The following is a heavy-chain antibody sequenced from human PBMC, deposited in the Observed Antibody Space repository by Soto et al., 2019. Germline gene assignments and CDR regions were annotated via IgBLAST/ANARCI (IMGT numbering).Heavy chain of an antibody. CDR2: FIPTFETT. Sequence: SVKVSCKASGDTFSKYGISWVRQAPGQGLEWMGGFIPTFETTNYAQKFQGRVTITADKSTSTVYMELSSLRVADTAVYYCARESPDIEVEPVTVMGPFTWFDTWGQGTLVTVSS. D-gene: IGHD2-2*01. V-gene: IGHV1-69*06. J-gene: IGHJ5*02. CDR3: ARESPDIEVEPVTVMGPFTWFDT. CDR1: GDTFSKYG.